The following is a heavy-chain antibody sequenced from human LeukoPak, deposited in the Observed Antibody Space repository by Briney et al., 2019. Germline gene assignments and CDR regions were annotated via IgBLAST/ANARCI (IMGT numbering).Heavy chain of an antibody. CDR2: ISWNSGSI. V-gene: IGHV3-9*03. D-gene: IGHD2-15*01. CDR3: AKHICSGGSCSGFDY. CDR1: GFTFDDYA. J-gene: IGHJ4*02. Sequence: GRSLRLSCAASGFTFDDYAMHWVRQAPGKGLEWVSGISWNSGSIGYADSVKGRFTISRDNAKNSLYLQMNSLRAEDMALYYCAKHICSGGSCSGFDYWGQGTLVTVSS.